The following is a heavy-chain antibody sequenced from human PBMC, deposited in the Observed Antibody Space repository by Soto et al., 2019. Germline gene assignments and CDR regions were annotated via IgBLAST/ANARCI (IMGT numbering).Heavy chain of an antibody. J-gene: IGHJ5*02. D-gene: IGHD3-3*01. V-gene: IGHV2-5*02. CDR2: IYWDGDN. CDR1: GFSLSTSGAA. Sequence: QINLIESGPTLVKPTQTLTLTCTFSGFSLSTSGAAVGWVRQPPGRALEWLALIYWDGDNRYNASLGNRLPITKDTSMNQVVLTLTTVDPAETAAYYCAHRATMTIFGLIIDNGIWFDPWGQGTRVIVSS. CDR3: AHRATMTIFGLIIDNGIWFDP.